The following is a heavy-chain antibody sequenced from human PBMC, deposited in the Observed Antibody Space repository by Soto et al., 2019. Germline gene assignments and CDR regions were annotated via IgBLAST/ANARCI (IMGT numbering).Heavy chain of an antibody. Sequence: SVKVSCKASGGTFSSYAISWVRQAPGQGLEWMGGIIPIFGTANYAQKFQGRVTITADESTSTAYMELSSLRSEDTAVYYCARGPHSSSWGSDYYYGMDVWGQGTTVTV. D-gene: IGHD6-13*01. CDR2: IIPIFGTA. J-gene: IGHJ6*02. CDR3: ARGPHSSSWGSDYYYGMDV. CDR1: GGTFSSYA. V-gene: IGHV1-69*13.